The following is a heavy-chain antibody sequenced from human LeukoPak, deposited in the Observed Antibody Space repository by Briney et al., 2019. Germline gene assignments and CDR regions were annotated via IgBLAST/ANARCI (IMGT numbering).Heavy chain of an antibody. CDR1: GYTFTSYD. D-gene: IGHD4-11*01. CDR2: MNPNSGNT. J-gene: IGHJ4*02. CDR3: ATTPAYSNYAFDY. V-gene: IGHV1-8*03. Sequence: ASVKVSCKASGYTFTSYDINWVRQATGQGLEWMGWMNPNSGNTGYAQKFQGRVTITRNTSISTAYMELSSLRSEDTAVYYCATTPAYSNYAFDYWGQGTLVTVSS.